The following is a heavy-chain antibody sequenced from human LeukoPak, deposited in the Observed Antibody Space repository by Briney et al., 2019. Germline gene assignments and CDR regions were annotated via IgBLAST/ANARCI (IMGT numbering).Heavy chain of an antibody. J-gene: IGHJ6*02. CDR1: GFTFSSYG. CDR2: IWYDGSNK. CDR3: AKESRPYYYDSSGVYYYGMDV. Sequence: GGSLRLSCAASGFTFSSYGMHWVRQAPGKGLEWVAVIWYDGSNKYYADSVKGRFTISRDNSKNTLYLQMNSLRAEDTAVYYCAKESRPYYYDSSGVYYYGMDVWGQGTTVTVSS. D-gene: IGHD3-22*01. V-gene: IGHV3-30*02.